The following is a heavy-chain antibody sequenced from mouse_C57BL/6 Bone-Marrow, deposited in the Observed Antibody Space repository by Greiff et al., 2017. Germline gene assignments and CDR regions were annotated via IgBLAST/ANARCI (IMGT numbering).Heavy chain of an antibody. CDR3: ARVTTVVPDFDY. J-gene: IGHJ2*01. V-gene: IGHV1-64*01. CDR1: GYTFTSYG. CDR2: IHPNSGST. Sequence: VQLQQPGAELVKPGASVKLSCKASGYTFTSYGMHWVRQSPGQGLEWIGMIHPNSGSTNYNEKFKSKATLTVDKSSSTAYMQLSSLTSEDSAVYYCARVTTVVPDFDYWGQGTTLTVSS. D-gene: IGHD1-1*01.